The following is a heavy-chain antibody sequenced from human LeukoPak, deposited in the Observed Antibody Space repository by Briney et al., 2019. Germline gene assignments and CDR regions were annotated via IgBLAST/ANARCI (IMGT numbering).Heavy chain of an antibody. Sequence: GGSLRLSCAASGFTFSSYWMSWVRQAPGKGLEWVANIKQDGSEKYYVDSVKGRFTISRDNAKNSLYLQMSSLRAEDTAVYYCARMESWELPVSATKYYYGMDVWGQGTTVTVSS. CDR2: IKQDGSEK. CDR3: ARMESWELPVSATKYYYGMDV. V-gene: IGHV3-7*01. CDR1: GFTFSSYW. D-gene: IGHD1-26*01. J-gene: IGHJ6*02.